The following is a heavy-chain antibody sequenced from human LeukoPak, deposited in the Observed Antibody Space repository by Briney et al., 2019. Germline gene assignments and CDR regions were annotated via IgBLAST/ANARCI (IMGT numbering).Heavy chain of an antibody. CDR3: ARGRDYFDY. J-gene: IGHJ4*02. CDR1: GTSTSGYY. CDR2: IFYSGNT. Sequence: SETLSLTCTVSGTSTSGYYWSWIRQPPGKEPEWIANIFYSGNTNYNPSLKSRVTISIDTSKNQFSLKLSSVTAADTAVYYCARGRDYFDYWGQGTLVTVSS. V-gene: IGHV4-59*12.